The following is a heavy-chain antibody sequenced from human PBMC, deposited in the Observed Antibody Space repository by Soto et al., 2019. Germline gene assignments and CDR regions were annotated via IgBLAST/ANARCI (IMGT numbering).Heavy chain of an antibody. Sequence: SETLSLTCTVSGGSISSYYWSWIRQPPGKGLEWIGYIYYSGSTNYNPSLKSRVTISVDTSKNQFSLKLSSVTAADTAVYYCAREGVVVPAFGPWGQGTLVTVSS. CDR3: AREGVVVPAFGP. D-gene: IGHD2-2*01. CDR1: GGSISSYY. V-gene: IGHV4-59*01. CDR2: IYYSGST. J-gene: IGHJ5*02.